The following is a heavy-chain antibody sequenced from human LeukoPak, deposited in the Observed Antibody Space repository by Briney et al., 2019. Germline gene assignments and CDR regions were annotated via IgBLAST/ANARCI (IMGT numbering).Heavy chain of an antibody. Sequence: ASVKVSCKASGYTFTSYDINWVRQATGQGLEWMGWMNPNSGNTGYAQKFQGRVTMTRNTSISTAYMELSSLRSEDTAVYYCARGASYDSSGYFSLDYWGQGTLVTVSS. V-gene: IGHV1-8*01. CDR2: MNPNSGNT. J-gene: IGHJ4*02. D-gene: IGHD3-22*01. CDR1: GYTFTSYD. CDR3: ARGASYDSSGYFSLDY.